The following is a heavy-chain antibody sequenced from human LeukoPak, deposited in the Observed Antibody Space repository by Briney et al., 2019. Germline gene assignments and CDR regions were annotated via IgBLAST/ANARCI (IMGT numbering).Heavy chain of an antibody. J-gene: IGHJ4*02. CDR2: TSTHNGKT. CDR3: ASGRIAVAGPFDY. CDR1: GYTFTNYD. V-gene: IGHV1-18*01. D-gene: IGHD6-19*01. Sequence: ASVKVSCKASGYTFTNYDITWVRQAPGQGLEWMGWTSTHNGKTEYAHKVQGRVTMTTDTSTSTAYMELRSLRSEDTAVYYCASGRIAVAGPFDYWGQGTLVTVSS.